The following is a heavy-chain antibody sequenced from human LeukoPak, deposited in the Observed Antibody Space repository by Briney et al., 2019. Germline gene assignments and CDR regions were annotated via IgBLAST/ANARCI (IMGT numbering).Heavy chain of an antibody. Sequence: TSETLSLTCTVSGGSISSGGYYWSWIRQHPGEGLEWIGYIYYSGSTYYNPSLKSRVTISVDTSKNQFSLKLSSVTAADTAVYYCARESGGVIAAPDYWGQGTLVTVSS. V-gene: IGHV4-31*03. CDR1: GGSISSGGYY. CDR3: ARESGGVIAAPDY. CDR2: IYYSGST. D-gene: IGHD3-16*02. J-gene: IGHJ4*02.